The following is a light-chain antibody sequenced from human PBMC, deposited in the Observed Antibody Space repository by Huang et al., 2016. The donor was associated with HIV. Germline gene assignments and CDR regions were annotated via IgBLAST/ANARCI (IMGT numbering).Light chain of an antibody. CDR1: QRVSSD. CDR2: GAS. Sequence: EVVMTQSPATLSVSPGERATLSCRASQRVSSDLAWYQQKLGQAPRLLIYGASTREHGIPVRLSGSCSGTEFTLTISSLQSEEFAVYYCQQYNEWPPGYTFGQGTKLEIK. J-gene: IGKJ2*01. CDR3: QQYNEWPPGYT. V-gene: IGKV3-15*01.